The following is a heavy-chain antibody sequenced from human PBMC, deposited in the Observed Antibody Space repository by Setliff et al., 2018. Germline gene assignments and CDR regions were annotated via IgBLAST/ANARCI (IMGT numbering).Heavy chain of an antibody. CDR2: IKQDGSDK. J-gene: IGHJ3*02. Sequence: PVGSLSLSCAASGFTFSSYWMSWVRQAPGKGLEWVANIKQDGSDKYYVDSVKGRFTISRDNAKNSLSLQMNSLRAEDTAVYYCVRARTTNYDFWSGLNAFDIWGQGTMVTVSS. D-gene: IGHD3-3*01. V-gene: IGHV3-7*03. CDR1: GFTFSSYW. CDR3: VRARTTNYDFWSGLNAFDI.